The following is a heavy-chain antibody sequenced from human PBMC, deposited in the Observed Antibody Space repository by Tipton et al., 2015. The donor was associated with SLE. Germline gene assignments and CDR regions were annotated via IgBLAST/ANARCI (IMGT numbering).Heavy chain of an antibody. J-gene: IGHJ3*02. CDR1: GGSLSDYY. D-gene: IGHD6-19*01. CDR3: ARSEEAGDAFDI. CDR2: IYYRGST. V-gene: IGHV4-59*01. Sequence: GLVKPSETLSLTCAVSGGSLSDYYWSWIRQPPGKGPEWIGYIYYRGSTNYNPSLKCRVTISLDTSKNLFSLKLSSVTAADTAMYFCARSEEAGDAFDIWGQGTVVTVSS.